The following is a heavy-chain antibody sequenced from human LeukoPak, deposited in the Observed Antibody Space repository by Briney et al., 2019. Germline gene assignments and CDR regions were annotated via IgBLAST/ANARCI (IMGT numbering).Heavy chain of an antibody. V-gene: IGHV3-21*01. D-gene: IGHD3-10*01. CDR2: ISSSSSYI. Sequence: GGSLRLSCAASGFTFSSYSMDWVRQAPGKGLEWVSSISSSSSYIYYADSVKGRFTISRDNAKNSLYLQMNSLRAEDTAVYYCARDRKGGSGSYYRSLYDYWGQGTPVTVSS. CDR1: GFTFSSYS. CDR3: ARDRKGGSGSYYRSLYDY. J-gene: IGHJ4*02.